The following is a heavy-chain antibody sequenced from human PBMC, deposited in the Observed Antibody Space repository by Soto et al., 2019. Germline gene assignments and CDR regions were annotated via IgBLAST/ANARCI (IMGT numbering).Heavy chain of an antibody. CDR3: ARAEVPPRTLYEPDAFDI. J-gene: IGHJ3*02. Sequence: QVQLVQSGAEVKKPGSSVKVSCKASGGTFSSYTISWVRQAPGQGLEWMGRIIPILGIANYAQKFQGRVTITADKSTSTAYMELSSLRSEDTAVYDCARAEVPPRTLYEPDAFDIWGQGTMVTVSS. CDR2: IIPILGIA. D-gene: IGHD5-12*01. V-gene: IGHV1-69*02. CDR1: GGTFSSYT.